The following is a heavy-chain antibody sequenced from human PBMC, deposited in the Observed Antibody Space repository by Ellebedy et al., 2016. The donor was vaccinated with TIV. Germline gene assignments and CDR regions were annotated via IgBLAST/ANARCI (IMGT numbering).Heavy chain of an antibody. CDR1: DSSVSSTRYY. CDR2: INYSGSH. CDR3: ARTDPWQPIDD. V-gene: IGHV4-39*01. D-gene: IGHD2-21*02. Sequence: ESLKTSCSVSDSSVSSTRYYLAWIPQPPGKGLEYIERINYSGSHYYNPSFKSRVTRSADTYKNQFSLNLRTVTAADTAVYYCARTDPWQPIDDWGQGILVSVSS. J-gene: IGHJ4*02.